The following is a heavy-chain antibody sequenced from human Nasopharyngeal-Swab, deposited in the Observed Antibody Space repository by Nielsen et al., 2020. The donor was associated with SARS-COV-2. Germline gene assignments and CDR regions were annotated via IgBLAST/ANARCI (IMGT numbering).Heavy chain of an antibody. CDR1: GGSISSYY. J-gene: IGHJ6*02. CDR3: ARGPYGDYYYYYYGMDV. V-gene: IGHV4-59*01. CDR2: IYYSGST. D-gene: IGHD4-17*01. Sequence: SETLSLTCTVSGGSISSYYWSWIRQPPGKGLEWIGYIYYSGSTNYNPSLKSRVTISVDTSKNQFSLELSSVTAADTAVYYCARGPYGDYYYYYYGMDVWGQGTTVTVSS.